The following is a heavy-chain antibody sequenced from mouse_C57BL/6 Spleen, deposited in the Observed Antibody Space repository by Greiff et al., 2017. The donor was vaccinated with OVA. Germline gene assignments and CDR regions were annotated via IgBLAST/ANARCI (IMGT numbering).Heavy chain of an antibody. J-gene: IGHJ2*01. CDR2: IDPETGGT. CDR1: GYTFTDYE. V-gene: IGHV1-15*01. CDR3: TYSNYGYFDY. D-gene: IGHD2-5*01. Sequence: VQLQQSGVELVRPGASVTLSCKASGYTFTDYEMHWVKQTPVHGLEWIGAIDPETGGTAYNQKFKGKAILTADKSSSTAYMELRSLTSEDSAVYYCTYSNYGYFDYWGQGTTLTVSS.